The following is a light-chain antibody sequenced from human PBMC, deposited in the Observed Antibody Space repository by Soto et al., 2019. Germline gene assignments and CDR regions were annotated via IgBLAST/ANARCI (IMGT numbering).Light chain of an antibody. CDR3: SSYGGSNNFWV. CDR1: SSDVGGYNF. J-gene: IGLJ3*02. CDR2: EVN. Sequence: QSALTQPPSASGSPGQSVTISCTGTSSDVGGYNFVSWYQQHPGKAPKFIIYEVNKRPSGVPDRFSGSKSGNTASLTVSGLQAEDEADYYCSSYGGSNNFWVFGGGTQLTVL. V-gene: IGLV2-8*01.